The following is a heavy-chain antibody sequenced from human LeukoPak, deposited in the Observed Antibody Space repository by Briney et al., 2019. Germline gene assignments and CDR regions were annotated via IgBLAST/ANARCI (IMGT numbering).Heavy chain of an antibody. V-gene: IGHV3-23*01. CDR2: ISGSGGST. J-gene: IGHJ4*02. CDR1: GFTFSSYG. Sequence: GGSLRLSCAASGFTFSSYGMSWVRQAPGKGLEWVSAISGSGGSTYYADSVKGRFTISRDNSKNTLYLQMNSLRAEDTAVYYCARDLGAGVPPWGFDYWGQGTLVTVSS. CDR3: ARDLGAGVPPWGFDY. D-gene: IGHD3-16*01.